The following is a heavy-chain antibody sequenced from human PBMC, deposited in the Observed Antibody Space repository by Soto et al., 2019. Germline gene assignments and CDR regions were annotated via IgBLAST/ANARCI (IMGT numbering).Heavy chain of an antibody. D-gene: IGHD2-21*02. CDR1: GYSFTSYD. CDR3: ARVSFLAPVTGAEIFDF. CDR2: VNPNSGDT. V-gene: IGHV1-8*01. J-gene: IGHJ3*01. Sequence: QVQLVQSGAEVKKPGASVKVSCKASGYSFTSYDMNWVRQAPGQGLEWRGWVNPNSGDTDYAQKFKDSVTMTTDTSIRTAYMELSSLRSADTAVYYCARVSFLAPVTGAEIFDFWGQGTMVTVSS.